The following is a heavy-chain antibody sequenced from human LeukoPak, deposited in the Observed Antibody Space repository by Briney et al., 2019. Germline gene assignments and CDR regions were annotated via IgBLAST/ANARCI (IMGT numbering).Heavy chain of an antibody. CDR2: IDWNSGNI. J-gene: IGHJ6*03. Sequence: GGSLRLSCAASGFTFDDYGMSWVRQAPGKGLEWVSSIDWNSGNIGYADSVKGRFTISRDNAKNSLYLQMNSLKPEDMALYYCAKGGNSRYYYYYYMDVWGKGTTVTVSS. CDR3: AKGGNSRYYYYYYMDV. CDR1: GFTFDDYG. V-gene: IGHV3-9*03. D-gene: IGHD4-23*01.